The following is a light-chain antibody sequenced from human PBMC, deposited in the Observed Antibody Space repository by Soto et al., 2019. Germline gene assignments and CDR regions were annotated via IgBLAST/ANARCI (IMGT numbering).Light chain of an antibody. CDR3: CSYAGSSTYV. Sequence: QCLLTLPDPVSGSPGQSITISCTGTISDVGTYSLVSWYQQHPGKAPQLMLFEVSKRPSGFSNRFSGSKSGNTASLTISGLQAEDEADYYCCSYAGSSTYVFGTGTKVTVL. J-gene: IGLJ1*01. CDR1: ISDVGTYSL. V-gene: IGLV2-23*02. CDR2: EVS.